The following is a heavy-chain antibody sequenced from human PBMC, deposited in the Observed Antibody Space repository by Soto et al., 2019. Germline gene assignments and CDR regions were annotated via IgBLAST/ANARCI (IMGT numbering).Heavy chain of an antibody. CDR3: TTHEEGAPWAGGFDS. J-gene: IGHJ5*01. D-gene: IGHD1-26*01. CDR2: IRPGGDST. Sequence: GGTLRLSCAASGFRFRTRAMSWVRQAPGKGLEWVASIRPGGDSTYYADSVKGRFAVSRDNSNVTLYLQMDSLRVEDTAIYYCTTHEEGAPWAGGFDSWGQGTLVTVSS. CDR1: GFRFRTRA. V-gene: IGHV3-23*01.